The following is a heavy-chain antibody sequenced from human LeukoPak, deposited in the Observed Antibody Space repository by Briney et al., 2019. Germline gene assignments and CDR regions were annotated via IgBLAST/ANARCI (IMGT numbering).Heavy chain of an antibody. D-gene: IGHD6-13*01. J-gene: IGHJ5*02. Sequence: SETLSLTCTVSGGSISSYYWSWIRQPPGKGLEWIGYIYHSGSTNYNPSLKSRVTISVDTSKNQFSLKLSSVTAADTAVYYCARGLAAPDWFDPWGQGTLVTVSS. CDR1: GGSISSYY. CDR2: IYHSGST. V-gene: IGHV4-59*01. CDR3: ARGLAAPDWFDP.